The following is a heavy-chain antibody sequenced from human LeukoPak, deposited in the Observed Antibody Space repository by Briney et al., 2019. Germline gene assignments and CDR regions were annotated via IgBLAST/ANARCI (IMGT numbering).Heavy chain of an antibody. CDR1: GFTFSSYW. V-gene: IGHV3-23*01. J-gene: IGHJ4*02. CDR2: ISGSGGST. CDR3: AKDEGLVGATTFDY. Sequence: GGSLRLSCAASGFTFSSYWIHWVRQAPGKGLEWVSAISGSGGSTYYADSVKGRFTISRDNSKNTLYLQMNSLRAEDTAVYYCAKDEGLVGATTFDYWGQGTLVTVSS. D-gene: IGHD1-26*01.